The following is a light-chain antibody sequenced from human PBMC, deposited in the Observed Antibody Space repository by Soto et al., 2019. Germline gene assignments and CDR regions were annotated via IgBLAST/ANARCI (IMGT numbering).Light chain of an antibody. J-gene: IGLJ1*01. CDR3: SSYAGSNNFV. CDR1: SSDVGGYNY. Sequence: QSALTQPPSASGSPGQSVTISCTGTSSDVGGYNYVSWYQQHPGKAPKLMIYEVSERPSGVPDRFSGPKSSNTASLTVSGLQAEDEADYYCSSYAGSNNFVFGTGTKV. V-gene: IGLV2-8*01. CDR2: EVS.